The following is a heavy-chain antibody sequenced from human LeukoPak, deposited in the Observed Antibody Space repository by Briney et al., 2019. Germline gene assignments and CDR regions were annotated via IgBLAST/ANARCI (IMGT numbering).Heavy chain of an antibody. D-gene: IGHD3-16*01. J-gene: IGHJ6*03. CDR3: ARVTGALATFYYYYMDV. V-gene: IGHV4-34*01. CDR2: INHSGST. CDR1: GGSFGGYY. Sequence: SETLSLTCAVYGGSFGGYYWSWIRQPPGKGLEWIGEINHSGSTNYNPSLKSRVTISVDTSKNQFSLKLSSVTAADTAVYYCARVTGALATFYYYYMDVWGKVTTVTVSS.